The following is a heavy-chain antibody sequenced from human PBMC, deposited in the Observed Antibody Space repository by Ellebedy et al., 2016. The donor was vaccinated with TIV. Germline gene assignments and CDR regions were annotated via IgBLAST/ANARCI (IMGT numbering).Heavy chain of an antibody. V-gene: IGHV5-10-1*01. CDR1: GYSFTSYW. D-gene: IGHD2-21*02. J-gene: IGHJ4*02. Sequence: GESLKISCKGSGYSFTSYWISWVRQMPGKGLEWMGRIDPSDSYTNYSPSFQGHVTISADKSISTAYLQWSSLKASDTAMYYCATFPVVVTAIRAYWGQGTLVTVSS. CDR2: IDPSDSYT. CDR3: ATFPVVVTAIRAY.